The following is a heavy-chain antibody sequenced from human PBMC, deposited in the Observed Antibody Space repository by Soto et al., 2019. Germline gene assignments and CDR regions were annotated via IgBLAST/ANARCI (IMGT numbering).Heavy chain of an antibody. CDR3: AHRVLRTVFGLVTTTAIYFDF. CDR2: SYWDDDK. Sequence: QITLNESGPTVVRPTEPLTLTCRFSGFSLTTRGVGVGWIRQSPGKAPEWLALSYWDDDKRYSASLKSRLTITKDTSKNQVVLTVSDLDPTDTATYYCAHRVLRTVFGLVTTTAIYFDFWGQGTPVAVSS. D-gene: IGHD3-3*01. CDR1: GFSLTTRGVG. J-gene: IGHJ4*02. V-gene: IGHV2-5*02.